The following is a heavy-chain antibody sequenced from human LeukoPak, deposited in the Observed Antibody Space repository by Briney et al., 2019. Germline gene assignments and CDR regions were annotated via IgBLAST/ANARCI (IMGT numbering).Heavy chain of an antibody. Sequence: SETLSLTCAVYGGSFNGYYWSWIRQPPGKGLEWIGEINHSGSTNYNPSLKSRVTISVDTSKNQFSLKLSSVTAADTAVYYCARAWATGVRGSLNWFDPWGQGTLVTVSS. CDR1: GGSFNGYY. J-gene: IGHJ5*02. D-gene: IGHD3-10*01. CDR2: INHSGST. CDR3: ARAWATGVRGSLNWFDP. V-gene: IGHV4-34*01.